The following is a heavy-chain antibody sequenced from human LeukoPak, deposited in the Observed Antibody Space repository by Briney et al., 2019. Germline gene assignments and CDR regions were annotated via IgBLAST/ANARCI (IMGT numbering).Heavy chain of an antibody. CDR1: GLTFSSYD. Sequence: GGSLRLSCAASGLTFSSYDMHWARQAPGKGLEWVAVISYDGVNKYYADSVKGRFTISRDNSKNTLYLQMNSLRPEDTAMYYCAREQRVRGPPGDYWGQGTLVTVSS. D-gene: IGHD3-10*01. V-gene: IGHV3-30*03. CDR3: AREQRVRGPPGDY. CDR2: ISYDGVNK. J-gene: IGHJ4*02.